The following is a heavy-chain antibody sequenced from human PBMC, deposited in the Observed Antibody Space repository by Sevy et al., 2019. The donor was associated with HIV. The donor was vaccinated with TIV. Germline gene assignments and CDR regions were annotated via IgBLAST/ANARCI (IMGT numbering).Heavy chain of an antibody. V-gene: IGHV3-30-3*01. J-gene: IGHJ6*02. Sequence: GGSLRLSCAASGFTFNRYPMHWVRQAPGKGLEWVSVISYDGSNNYYADSVKGRFTISRDNSKNKLYLQMNYLGAEDTAVYYCARDPVYYYDSSGLSGLDVWGQGTTVTVSS. D-gene: IGHD3-22*01. CDR3: ARDPVYYYDSSGLSGLDV. CDR1: GFTFNRYP. CDR2: ISYDGSNN.